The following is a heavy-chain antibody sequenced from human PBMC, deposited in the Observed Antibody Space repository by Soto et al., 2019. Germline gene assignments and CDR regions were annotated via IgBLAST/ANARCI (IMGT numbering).Heavy chain of an antibody. CDR3: ARGPTLRVYYYYGMDV. CDR1: GGTFSSYA. V-gene: IGHV1-69*13. J-gene: IGHJ6*02. CDR2: IIPIFGTA. Sequence: GALVKVSCKASGGTFSSYAISWVRQAPGQGLEWMGGIIPIFGTANYAQKFQGRVTITADESTSTAYMELSSLRSEDTAVYYCARGPTLRVYYYYGMDVWGQGTTVTVSS.